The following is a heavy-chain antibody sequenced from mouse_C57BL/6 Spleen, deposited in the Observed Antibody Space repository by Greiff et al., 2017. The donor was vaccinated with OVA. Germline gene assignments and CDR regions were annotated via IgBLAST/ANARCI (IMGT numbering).Heavy chain of an antibody. CDR1: GYSITSGYY. CDR3: ARAPYGNWYFDV. D-gene: IGHD2-1*01. J-gene: IGHJ1*03. V-gene: IGHV3-6*01. CDR2: ISYDGSN. Sequence: EVKLLESGPGLVKPSQSLSLTCSVTGYSITSGYYWNWIRQLPGNKLEWMGYISYDGSNNYNPSLKNRISITRDTSKNQFFLKLNSVTTEDTATYYCARAPYGNWYFDVWGTGTTVTVSS.